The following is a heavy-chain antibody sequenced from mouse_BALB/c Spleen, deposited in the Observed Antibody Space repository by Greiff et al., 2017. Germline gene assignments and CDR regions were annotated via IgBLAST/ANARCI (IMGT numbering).Heavy chain of an antibody. D-gene: IGHD2-14*01. J-gene: IGHJ4*01. Sequence: EVQLVESGGGLVQPKGSLKLSCAASGFTFNTYAMNWVRQAPGKGLEWVARIRSKSNNYATYYADSVKDRFTISRDDSQSMLYLQMNNLKTEDTAMYYCVRQEVRRAMDYWGQGTSVTVSS. V-gene: IGHV10-1*02. CDR1: GFTFNTYA. CDR3: VRQEVRRAMDY. CDR2: IRSKSNNYAT.